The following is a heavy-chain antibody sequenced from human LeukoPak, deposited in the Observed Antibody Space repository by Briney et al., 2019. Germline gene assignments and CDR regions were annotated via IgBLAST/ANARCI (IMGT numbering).Heavy chain of an antibody. V-gene: IGHV4-34*01. CDR2: INESGDT. Sequence: KASETLSLTCAVFGGSFSGYYWSWIPQAPGKGLEWIGEINESGDTKYNPSLKSRVTISVDTSKNQFSLNVKSVTAADTAVYYCARALIVTPASCYMDVWGKGTTVTVSS. D-gene: IGHD3-22*01. CDR3: ARALIVTPASCYMDV. CDR1: GGSFSGYY. J-gene: IGHJ6*03.